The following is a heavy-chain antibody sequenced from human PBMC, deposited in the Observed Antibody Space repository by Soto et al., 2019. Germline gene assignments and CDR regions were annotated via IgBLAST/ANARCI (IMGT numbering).Heavy chain of an antibody. V-gene: IGHV3-30*18. CDR2: ISYDGSSK. CDR1: GFTFSSYG. D-gene: IGHD3-22*01. CDR3: AKDHTTSDGSGYYPDY. J-gene: IGHJ4*01. Sequence: GGSLRLSCAASGFTFSSYGMHWVRQAPGKGLEGVAIISYDGSSKYYADSVKGRFTISRDNSKNTLYLQMNSLRAEDTAVYYCAKDHTTSDGSGYYPDYWGHGTLVTVSS.